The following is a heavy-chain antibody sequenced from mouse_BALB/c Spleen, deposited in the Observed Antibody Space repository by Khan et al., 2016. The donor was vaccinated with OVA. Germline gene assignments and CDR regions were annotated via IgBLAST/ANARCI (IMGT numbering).Heavy chain of an antibody. CDR1: GYTFTNYG. J-gene: IGHJ3*01. Sequence: QSQLVQSGPELKKPGETVKISCKASGYTFTNYGMNWVKQAPGKGLKWMGWINTNTGEPTYAEEFKGRFAFSLETSASTAYLQINNLKNEDTATYFCARGESWFAYWGQGTLVTVSA. CDR3: ARGESWFAY. V-gene: IGHV9-3*02. CDR2: INTNTGEP.